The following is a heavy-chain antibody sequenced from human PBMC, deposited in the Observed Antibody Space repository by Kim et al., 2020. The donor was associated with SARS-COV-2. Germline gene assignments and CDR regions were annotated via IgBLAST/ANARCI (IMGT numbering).Heavy chain of an antibody. D-gene: IGHD6-13*01. V-gene: IGHV7-4-1*02. CDR2: INTNTGNP. J-gene: IGHJ5*02. CDR1: GYTFTSYA. CDR3: ARGLQQLVLGWFDP. Sequence: ASVKVSCKASGYTFTSYAMNWVRQAPGQGLEWMGWINTNTGNPTYAQGFTGRFVLSLDTSVSTAYLQISSLKAEDTAVYYCARGLQQLVLGWFDPWGQGTLVTVSS.